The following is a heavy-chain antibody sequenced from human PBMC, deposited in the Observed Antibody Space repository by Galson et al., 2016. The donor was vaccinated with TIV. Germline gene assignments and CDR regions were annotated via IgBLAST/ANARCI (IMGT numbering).Heavy chain of an antibody. J-gene: IGHJ6*01. CDR1: GFTFITKY. CDR2: IYSDGNA. V-gene: IGHV3-53*05. Sequence: SLRLSCAASGFTFITKYVSWVRQVPGKGLEWVSVIYSDGNAYYADSVRGRFTISGDNSKDTLYLQMNSPRGEDTAVYFCGRETVWGRGTTVNVSS. CDR3: GRETV.